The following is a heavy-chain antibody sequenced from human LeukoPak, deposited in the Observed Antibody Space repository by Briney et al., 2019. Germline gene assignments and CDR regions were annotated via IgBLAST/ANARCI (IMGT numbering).Heavy chain of an antibody. CDR1: GFTFSSYG. Sequence: PGGSLRLSCAASGFTFSSYGMHWVRQAPGKGLEWVAFIRYDGSKKYIGDSVKGRFTISKYNSNNTLYLQMNILRTEDTAVYYCAKDRRYYFDSSGYYYFLDYWGQGTLVTVSS. CDR2: IRYDGSKK. J-gene: IGHJ4*02. V-gene: IGHV3-30*02. CDR3: AKDRRYYFDSSGYYYFLDY. D-gene: IGHD3-22*01.